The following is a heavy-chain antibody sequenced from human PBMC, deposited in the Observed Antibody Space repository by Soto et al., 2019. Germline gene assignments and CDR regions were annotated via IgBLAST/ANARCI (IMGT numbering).Heavy chain of an antibody. D-gene: IGHD4-17*01. CDR3: AKDDLGYDSGGGVLVDH. CDR1: GFTFSSYG. CDR2: ISYDESYK. J-gene: IGHJ4*02. Sequence: QVQLVESGGGVVQPGRSLRLSCSASGFTFSSYGVHWVRQAPGKGLEWVAFISYDESYKYYADSVKGRFAISRDDSKNSVYLQMNSLRGADTALYFCAKDDLGYDSGGGVLVDHWGLGTLVTVSS. V-gene: IGHV3-30*18.